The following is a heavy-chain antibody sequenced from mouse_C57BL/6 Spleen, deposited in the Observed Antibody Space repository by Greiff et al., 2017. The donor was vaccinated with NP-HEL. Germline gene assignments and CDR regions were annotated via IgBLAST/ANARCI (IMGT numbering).Heavy chain of an antibody. CDR3: ARGYYGPPYFDY. CDR2: INPYNGDT. V-gene: IGHV1-20*01. D-gene: IGHD1-1*01. CDR1: GYSFTGYF. Sequence: EVQLQQSGPELVKPGDSVKISCKASGYSFTGYFMNWVMQSHGKSLEWIGRINPYNGDTFYNQKFKGKATLTVDKSSSTAHMELRSLTSEDSAVYYCARGYYGPPYFDYWGQGTTLTVSS. J-gene: IGHJ2*01.